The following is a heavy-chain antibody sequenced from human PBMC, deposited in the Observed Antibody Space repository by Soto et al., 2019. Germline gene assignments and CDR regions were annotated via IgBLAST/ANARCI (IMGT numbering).Heavy chain of an antibody. CDR2: IIPIFGTA. CDR3: ARDRGEWELPYAFDY. J-gene: IGHJ4*02. D-gene: IGHD1-26*01. Sequence: SVKVSCKASGGTFSSYAISWVRQAPGQGLEWMGGIIPIFGTANYAQKFQGRVTITADESTSTAYMELSSLRSEDTVVYYCARDRGEWELPYAFDYWGQGTLVTVSS. V-gene: IGHV1-69*13. CDR1: GGTFSSYA.